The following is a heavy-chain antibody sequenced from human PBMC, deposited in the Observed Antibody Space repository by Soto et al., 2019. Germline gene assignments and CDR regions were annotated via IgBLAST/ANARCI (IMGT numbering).Heavy chain of an antibody. CDR3: ASGYCSGGSCYPFDY. CDR2: ISSSSSTI. Sequence: EVQLVESGGGLVQPGGSLRLSCAASGFTFSSYSMNWVRQAPGKGLEWVSYISSSSSTIYYADSVKGRFTISRDNAKNSLYLQMNSRRDEDTAVYYCASGYCSGGSCYPFDYWGQGTLVTVSS. V-gene: IGHV3-48*02. J-gene: IGHJ4*02. D-gene: IGHD2-15*01. CDR1: GFTFSSYS.